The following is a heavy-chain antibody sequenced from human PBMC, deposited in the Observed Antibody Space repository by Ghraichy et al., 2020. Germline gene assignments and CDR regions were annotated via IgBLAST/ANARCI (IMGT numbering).Heavy chain of an antibody. D-gene: IGHD5-18*01. CDR3: ARPSMTDTAMVSVGFLFGMDV. Sequence: SVKVSCKASGGTFSSYAISWVRQAPGQGLEWMGGIIPIFGTANYAQKFQGRVTITADESTSTAYMELSSLRSEDTAVYYCARPSMTDTAMVSVGFLFGMDVWGQGTTVTVSS. CDR1: GGTFSSYA. V-gene: IGHV1-69*13. J-gene: IGHJ6*02. CDR2: IIPIFGTA.